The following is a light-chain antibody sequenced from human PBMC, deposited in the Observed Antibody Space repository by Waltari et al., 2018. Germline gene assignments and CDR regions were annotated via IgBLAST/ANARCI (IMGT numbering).Light chain of an antibody. Sequence: DIQMTQSPSSLSASVGDRVTITCRASQNINIFLSWYQKRPGRAPRLLIYAASSLHSGLPSRFSGSGSGTDFTLTIASLQPEDFATYYCQQSDTFFALTFGGGTKVEI. V-gene: IGKV1-39*01. CDR3: QQSDTFFALT. CDR1: QNINIF. J-gene: IGKJ4*01. CDR2: AAS.